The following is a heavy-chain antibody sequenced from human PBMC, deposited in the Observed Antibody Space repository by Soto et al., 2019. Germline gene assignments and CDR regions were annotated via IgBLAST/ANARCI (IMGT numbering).Heavy chain of an antibody. D-gene: IGHD3-16*01. Sequence: EVQLVESGGGLVKPGGSLRLSCAASGFTFSSYSMNWVRQAPGKGLEWVSSISSSSSNIYYADAVKGRFTMSRDNAKNLMYVEKNNVGAGDTAVYYCARDGGRGGGGYFDLWGRGTLVTVSS. J-gene: IGHJ2*01. CDR2: ISSSSSNI. CDR1: GFTFSSYS. V-gene: IGHV3-21*06. CDR3: ARDGGRGGGGYFDL.